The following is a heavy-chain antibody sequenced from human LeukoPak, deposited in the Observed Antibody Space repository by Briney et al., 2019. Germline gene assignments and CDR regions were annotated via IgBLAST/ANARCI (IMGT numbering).Heavy chain of an antibody. Sequence: PSETLSLTCSVSGGSISSYYWSWIRQPPGKGLEWIGYIYYSGSTNYSPSLKSRVTISVGTSKNQFSLKLSSVTAADTAVYYCARDVGPRYCSGGRCYPQGDYFYGLDVWGQGTTVTVSS. D-gene: IGHD2-15*01. V-gene: IGHV4-59*01. CDR2: IYYSGST. J-gene: IGHJ6*02. CDR3: ARDVGPRYCSGGRCYPQGDYFYGLDV. CDR1: GGSISSYY.